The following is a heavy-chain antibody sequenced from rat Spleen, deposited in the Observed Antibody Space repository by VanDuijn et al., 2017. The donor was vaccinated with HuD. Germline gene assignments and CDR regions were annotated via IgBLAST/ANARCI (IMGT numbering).Heavy chain of an antibody. CDR2: IWGDGST. J-gene: IGHJ2*01. D-gene: IGHD1-2*01. CDR1: GFSLISYA. CDR3: ARAGSAAISLGNWFAY. Sequence: QVQLKESGPGLVQSSQTLSLSCTVSGFSLISYAVNWVRQPPGKGLEWMGGIWGDGSTNYNSALKSRLSISRDTSKSQVFLSMSSLQSEDTATYYCARAGSAAISLGNWFAYWGQGVMVTVSS. V-gene: IGHV2-13*01.